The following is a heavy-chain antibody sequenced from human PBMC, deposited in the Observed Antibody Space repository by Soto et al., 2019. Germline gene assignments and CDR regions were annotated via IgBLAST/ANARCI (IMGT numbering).Heavy chain of an antibody. CDR2: IVVGSGNT. J-gene: IGHJ6*02. CDR1: GFTFTSSA. Sequence: SVKVSCKASGFTFTSSAMQWVLQARGQRLEWIGWIVVGSGNTNYAQKFQERVTITRDMPTSTAYMGLSSLRSEDTAVYYCAVDSSGYPYVYYYYGMDVWGQGTTVTVSS. V-gene: IGHV1-58*02. CDR3: AVDSSGYPYVYYYYGMDV. D-gene: IGHD3-22*01.